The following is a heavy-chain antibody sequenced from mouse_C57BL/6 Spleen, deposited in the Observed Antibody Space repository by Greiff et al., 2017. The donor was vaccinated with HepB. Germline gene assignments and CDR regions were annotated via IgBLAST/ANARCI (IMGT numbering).Heavy chain of an antibody. V-gene: IGHV1-64*01. CDR2: IHPNSGST. Sequence: VQLQQPGAELVKPGASVKLSCKASGYTFTSYWMHWVKQRPGQGLEWIGMIHPNSGSTNYNEKFKSKATLTVDKSSSTAYMQLSSLTSEDSAVYYCAREVGRGVYCDYWGQGTTLTVSS. D-gene: IGHD4-1*01. J-gene: IGHJ2*01. CDR3: AREVGRGVYCDY. CDR1: GYTFTSYW.